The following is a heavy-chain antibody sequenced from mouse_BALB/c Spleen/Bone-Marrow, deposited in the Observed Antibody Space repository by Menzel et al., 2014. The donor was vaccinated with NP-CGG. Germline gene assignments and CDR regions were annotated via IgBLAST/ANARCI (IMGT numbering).Heavy chain of an antibody. J-gene: IGHJ2*01. D-gene: IGHD2-4*01. V-gene: IGHV1-54*01. Sequence: QVQLQQSGAELVRPGTSVKVSCKASGYAFTNYLIEWVKQRPGQGLEWIGVINPGSGGTNYNEKFKGKATLTADKSSSTASMQLSSLTSDDSAVYFCARREDYDLDYWGQGTTLTVSS. CDR2: INPGSGGT. CDR1: GYAFTNYL. CDR3: ARREDYDLDY.